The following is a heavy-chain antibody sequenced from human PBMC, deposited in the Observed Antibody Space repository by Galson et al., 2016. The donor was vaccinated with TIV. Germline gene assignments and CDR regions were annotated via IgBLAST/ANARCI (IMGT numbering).Heavy chain of an antibody. J-gene: IGHJ3*02. CDR3: ASETTTTTFDI. V-gene: IGHV3-33*01. Sequence: SLRLSCAASGFTFSAFGMHWVRQAPGKGLEWVAVIWYDGSNKYYAGSVKGRFTISRDNSKNTLYLQMNSLRAEDTAVYFCASETTTTTFDIWGQGTMVTVSS. D-gene: IGHD4-17*01. CDR2: IWYDGSNK. CDR1: GFTFSAFG.